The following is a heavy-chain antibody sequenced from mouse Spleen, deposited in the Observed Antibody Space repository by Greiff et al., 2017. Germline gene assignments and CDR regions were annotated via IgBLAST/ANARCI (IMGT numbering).Heavy chain of an antibody. CDR3: ARFERYWYFDV. Sequence: ESGPGLVKPSQSLSLTCSVTGYSITSGYYWNWIRQFPGNKLEWMGYISYDGSNNYNPSLKNRISITRDTSKNQFFLKLNSVTTEDTATYYCARFERYWYFDVWGAGTTVTVSS. CDR2: ISYDGSN. V-gene: IGHV3-6*02. J-gene: IGHJ1*01. CDR1: GYSITSGYY.